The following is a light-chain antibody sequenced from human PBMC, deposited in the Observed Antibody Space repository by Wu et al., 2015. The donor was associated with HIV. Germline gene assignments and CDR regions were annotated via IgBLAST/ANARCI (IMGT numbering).Light chain of an antibody. V-gene: IGKV3-15*01. Sequence: EIVMTQSPTTLSVSPGERATLSCRVSQSVANNLAWYQQRPGQAPRLLIYYVSTRATGVPARFSGGGSETEFTLTISTAQSEDFAVYYCQHYNTFGQGTRLEI. CDR2: YVS. CDR1: QSVANN. J-gene: IGKJ5*01. CDR3: QHYNT.